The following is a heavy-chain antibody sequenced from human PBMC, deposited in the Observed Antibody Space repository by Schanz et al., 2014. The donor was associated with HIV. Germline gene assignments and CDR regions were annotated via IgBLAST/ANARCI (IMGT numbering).Heavy chain of an antibody. CDR2: MKQDASEK. V-gene: IGHV3-7*01. J-gene: IGHJ4*02. CDR1: GFTFSNFW. Sequence: EVQLLESGGGLVQPGRSLRLSCVASGFTFSNFWLSWVRQAPGKGLEWVANMKQDASEKYYVDSVKGRFTISRDNAKNSVYLQMNSLRAEDTAVFYCATDFSSSWFFDNWGQGTLVTVSS. D-gene: IGHD6-13*01. CDR3: ATDFSSSWFFDN.